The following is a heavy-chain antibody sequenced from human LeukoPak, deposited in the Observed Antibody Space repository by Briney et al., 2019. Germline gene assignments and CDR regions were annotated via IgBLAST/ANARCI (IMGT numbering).Heavy chain of an antibody. CDR1: GYTFTGYY. V-gene: IGHV1-2*02. Sequence: ASVKVSCKASGYTFTGYYMHWVRPAPGKGLEWVGWINPNSGGTNYAQKFQGRVTMTGDTSISTAYMELSSLRSEDTAVYYCARDTAMVVRGYFDYWGQGTLVTVSS. CDR2: INPNSGGT. J-gene: IGHJ4*02. CDR3: ARDTAMVVRGYFDY. D-gene: IGHD5-18*01.